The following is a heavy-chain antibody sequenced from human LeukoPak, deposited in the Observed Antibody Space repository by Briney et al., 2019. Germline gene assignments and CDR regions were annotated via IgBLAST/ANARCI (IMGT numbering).Heavy chain of an antibody. CDR2: IIPIFGTA. CDR1: GGTFSSYA. J-gene: IGHJ4*02. Sequence: SVKVSCRASGGTFSSYAISWVRQARGQGLEWMGGIIPIFGTANYAQKFQGRVTITTDESTSTAYMELSSLRSEDTAVYYCASSWIQLWLRGSFDYWGQGTLVTVSS. V-gene: IGHV1-69*05. D-gene: IGHD5-18*01. CDR3: ASSWIQLWLRGSFDY.